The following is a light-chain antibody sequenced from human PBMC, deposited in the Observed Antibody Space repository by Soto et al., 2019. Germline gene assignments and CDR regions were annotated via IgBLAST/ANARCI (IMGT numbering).Light chain of an antibody. CDR2: DAS. V-gene: IGKV3-15*01. CDR1: QSMSSN. CDR3: LQYNNWPIT. Sequence: EIVLTQSPATLSVSPGERATLSCRASQSMSSNLAWYQQKPGQVPRLLIYDASTRAAGIPAGFSGSGSGTEFTLTISSLQSEDFAIYYCLQYNNWPITFGGGTKVEI. J-gene: IGKJ4*01.